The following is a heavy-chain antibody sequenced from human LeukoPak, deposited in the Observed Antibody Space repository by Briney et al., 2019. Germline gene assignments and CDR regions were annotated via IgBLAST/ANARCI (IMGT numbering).Heavy chain of an antibody. Sequence: ASVKVSCKASGYTFTGYYMHWVRQAPGQGLEWMGWINPKSGGTNYAQKFQGRVTMTRDTSISTAYMELSRLRSDDTAVYYCARVDIVVATFDYWGQGTLVTVSS. CDR3: ARVDIVVATFDY. V-gene: IGHV1-2*02. D-gene: IGHD1-26*01. CDR1: GYTFTGYY. J-gene: IGHJ4*02. CDR2: INPKSGGT.